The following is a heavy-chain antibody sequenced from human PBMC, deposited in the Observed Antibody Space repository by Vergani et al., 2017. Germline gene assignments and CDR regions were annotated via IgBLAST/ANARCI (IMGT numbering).Heavy chain of an antibody. CDR2: IWYDGSNK. J-gene: IGHJ4*02. CDR3: AREGHDYGDYVVFY. Sequence: QVQLVESGGGVVQTGRSLRLSCAASGFTFSSYGMHWVRQAPGKGLEWVAVIWYDGSNKYYADSVKGRFTISRDNSKNTLYLQMNSLRAEDTAVYYCAREGHDYGDYVVFYWGQGTLVTVSS. V-gene: IGHV3-33*01. D-gene: IGHD4-17*01. CDR1: GFTFSSYG.